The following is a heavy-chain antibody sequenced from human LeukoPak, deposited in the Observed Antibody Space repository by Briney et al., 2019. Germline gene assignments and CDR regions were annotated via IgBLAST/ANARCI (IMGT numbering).Heavy chain of an antibody. V-gene: IGHV1-2*02. D-gene: IGHD3-10*01. Sequence: ASVKVSCKASGYTFTGYYMHWVRQAPGQGLEWMGWINPNSGGTNYAQKFQGRVTMTRDTSISTAYMELSRLRSDDTAVYYCAGDKDYYGSGSYSYYFDYWGQGTLVTVSS. CDR3: AGDKDYYGSGSYSYYFDY. J-gene: IGHJ4*02. CDR1: GYTFTGYY. CDR2: INPNSGGT.